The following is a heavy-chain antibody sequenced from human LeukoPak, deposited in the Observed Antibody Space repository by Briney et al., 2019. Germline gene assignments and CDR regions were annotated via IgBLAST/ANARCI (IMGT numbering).Heavy chain of an antibody. CDR3: AAGGYYHDY. CDR1: GGSISSGSYY. V-gene: IGHV4-61*02. D-gene: IGHD3-22*01. Sequence: SQTLSLTCTVSGGSISSGSYYWSWIRQPARKGLEWIGRIYTSGSTNYNPSLKSRVTMSVDTSKNQFSLKLSSVTAADTAVYYCAAGGYYHDYWGQGTLVTVSS. J-gene: IGHJ4*02. CDR2: IYTSGST.